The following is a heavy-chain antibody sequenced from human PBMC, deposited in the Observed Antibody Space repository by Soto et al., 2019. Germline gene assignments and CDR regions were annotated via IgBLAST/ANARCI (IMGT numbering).Heavy chain of an antibody. V-gene: IGHV3-74*01. J-gene: IGHJ4*02. CDR3: ARGAMGNYYTDS. D-gene: IGHD3-10*01. Sequence: EVQLVESGGGLVQSGGSLRLSCAASGFTFSSYWMHWVRQAPGKGLVWVSRIKGDGISTNYADSVKGRFTISRDNAKDTVFLQMNGLSAGDTAVYYCARGAMGNYYTDSWGQGTLVTVSS. CDR1: GFTFSSYW. CDR2: IKGDGIST.